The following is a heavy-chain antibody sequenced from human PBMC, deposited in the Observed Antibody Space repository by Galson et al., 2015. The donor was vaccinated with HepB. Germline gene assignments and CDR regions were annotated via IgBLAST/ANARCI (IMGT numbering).Heavy chain of an antibody. CDR2: ITTKTNSGTT. D-gene: IGHD3-22*01. CDR1: GFTFTDAW. V-gene: IGHV3-15*01. Sequence: SLRLSCAASGFTFTDAWVSWVRQAPGKGLEWVGRITTKTNSGTTAYAPPVEGRFTISKDDSKDTLYLQMHSLKTEDTAIYYCTTEGAYYYDSSGNFDHWGQGTLVTVSS. J-gene: IGHJ4*02. CDR3: TTEGAYYYDSSGNFDH.